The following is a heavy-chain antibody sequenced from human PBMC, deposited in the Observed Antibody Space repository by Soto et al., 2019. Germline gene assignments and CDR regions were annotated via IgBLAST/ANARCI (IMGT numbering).Heavy chain of an antibody. D-gene: IGHD2-21*02. CDR2: INPSNGFK. V-gene: IGHV1-46*02. CDR3: ARDRPDTYCGADCPLGYNYHGMDV. Sequence: QVQLVQSGAELKKPGASVSLSCKASGFSFNTYYIHWVRQSPREGLQWMGIINPSNGFKSYPKKFQGRVTMPAATSTTTVSLELSGLKSADTAMYFCARDRPDTYCGADCPLGYNYHGMDVWGQGTAVSVS. CDR1: GFSFNTYY. J-gene: IGHJ6*02.